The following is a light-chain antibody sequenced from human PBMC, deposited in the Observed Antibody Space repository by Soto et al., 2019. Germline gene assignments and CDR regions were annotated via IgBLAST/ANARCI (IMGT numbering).Light chain of an antibody. J-gene: IGKJ5*01. V-gene: IGKV3-15*01. Sequence: EIVMTQSPASLSVSPGERATPSCRASQNVNSNLAWYQQKPGQAPRFLIYGASTRATGIPARFSGSGSGTEFTLTISSLEPEDFAVYYCQQRSNWPITFGQGTRLEIK. CDR3: QQRSNWPIT. CDR2: GAS. CDR1: QNVNSN.